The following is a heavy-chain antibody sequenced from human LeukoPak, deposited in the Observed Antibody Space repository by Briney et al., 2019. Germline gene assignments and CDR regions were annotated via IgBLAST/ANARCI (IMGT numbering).Heavy chain of an antibody. V-gene: IGHV1-18*01. CDR1: GYTFTSYG. CDR2: ISAYNGNT. J-gene: IGHJ4*02. Sequence: ASVKVSCKASGYTFTSYGISWVRQAPGQGLEWMGWISAYNGNTNYAQKLQGRVTMTTDTSTSTAYMELRSLGSDDTAVYYCARDPPHYYDSSGYNFDYWGQGTLVTVSS. CDR3: ARDPPHYYDSSGYNFDY. D-gene: IGHD3-22*01.